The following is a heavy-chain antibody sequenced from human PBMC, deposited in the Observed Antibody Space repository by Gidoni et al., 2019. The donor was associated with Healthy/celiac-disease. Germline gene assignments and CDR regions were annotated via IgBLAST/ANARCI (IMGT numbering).Heavy chain of an antibody. CDR2: IGSKANSYAT. CDR3: TRSEYPDYEAQFDY. CDR1: WFTFSGSA. J-gene: IGHJ4*02. Sequence: EVQLVESGGGLVQPGGSLKLSCAASWFTFSGSAMHWVRQASGTGLEWVGRIGSKANSYATAYAASVKGRFTISRDDSKNTAYLQMNSLKTEDTAVYYCTRSEYPDYEAQFDYWGQGTLVTVSS. V-gene: IGHV3-73*01. D-gene: IGHD3-22*01.